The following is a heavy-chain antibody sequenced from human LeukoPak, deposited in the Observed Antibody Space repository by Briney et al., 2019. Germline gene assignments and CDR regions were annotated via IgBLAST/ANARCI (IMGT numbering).Heavy chain of an antibody. V-gene: IGHV3-30*02. Sequence: GGSPRLSCAASRFTFSNFDMHWVRQAPGKGLEWVTFIRFDGSNEYYADSARGRFTISRDNSKNTLYLQMSSLRPEDTAVYYCARKIGVSIDYWGQGTLVTVSS. CDR3: ARKIGVSIDY. J-gene: IGHJ4*02. CDR1: RFTFSNFD. CDR2: IRFDGSNE. D-gene: IGHD5/OR15-5a*01.